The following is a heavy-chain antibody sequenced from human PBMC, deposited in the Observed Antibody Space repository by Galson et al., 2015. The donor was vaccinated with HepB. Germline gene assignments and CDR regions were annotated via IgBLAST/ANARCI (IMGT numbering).Heavy chain of an antibody. D-gene: IGHD3-16*01. CDR3: TKWGVWGVFEY. CDR1: GFTFSSYS. V-gene: IGHV3-23*01. CDR2: ISGSDSKP. Sequence: SLRLSCAASGFTFSSYSMSWVRQAPREGLEWVAAISGSDSKPFYADSMKGRFTISRDNSANTVSLQMTDLRVEDTAVYYCTKWGVWGVFEYWGQGILVAVSS. J-gene: IGHJ4*02.